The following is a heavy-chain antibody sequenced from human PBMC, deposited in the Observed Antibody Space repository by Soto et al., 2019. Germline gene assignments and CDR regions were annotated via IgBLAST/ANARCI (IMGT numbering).Heavy chain of an antibody. V-gene: IGHV1-24*01. D-gene: IGHD3-22*01. CDR1: GYTLTELS. CDR3: ATSFKGYYDSSGYYYFDY. CDR2: FDPEDGET. J-gene: IGHJ4*02. Sequence: ASVKVSCKVSGYTLTELSMHWVRQAPGKGLEWMGGFDPEDGETIYAQKFQGRVTMTEDTSTDTAYMELSSLRSEDTAVYYCATSFKGYYDSSGYYYFDYWGQGTLVTVSS.